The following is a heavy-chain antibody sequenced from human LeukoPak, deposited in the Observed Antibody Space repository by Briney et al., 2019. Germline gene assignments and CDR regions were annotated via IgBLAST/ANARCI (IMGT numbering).Heavy chain of an antibody. V-gene: IGHV4-39*01. CDR3: ARYSSYYYYMDV. CDR1: GGSISSSSYY. Sequence: SETLSLTCTVSGGSISSSSYYWGWIRQPPGKGLEWIGSIYCSGSTYYNPSLKSRVTISVDTSKNQFSLKLSSVTAADTAVYYCARYSSYYYYMDVWGKGTTVTVSS. J-gene: IGHJ6*03. CDR2: IYCSGST.